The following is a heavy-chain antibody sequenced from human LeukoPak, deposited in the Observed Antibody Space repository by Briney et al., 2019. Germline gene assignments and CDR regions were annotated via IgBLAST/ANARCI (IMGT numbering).Heavy chain of an antibody. D-gene: IGHD3-22*01. CDR2: ISAYNGNA. CDR1: GYTFTNYG. V-gene: IGHV1-18*01. Sequence: GASVKVSCKASGYTFTNYGISWVRQAPGQGLEWMGWISAYNGNADYAQKFQGRVTMTTDTSTSIGYMELRTLRSDDTAVYYCARAWDYDSSGYYKDYWGQGTLVTVSS. CDR3: ARAWDYDSSGYYKDY. J-gene: IGHJ4*02.